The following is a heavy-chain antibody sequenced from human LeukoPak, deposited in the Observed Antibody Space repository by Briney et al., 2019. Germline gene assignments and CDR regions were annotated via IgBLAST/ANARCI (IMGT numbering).Heavy chain of an antibody. CDR1: AFTVSIHA. CDR2: ISGSGGST. J-gene: IGHJ4*02. V-gene: IGHV3-23*01. Sequence: GGSLRPSCAPSAFTVSIHAMGWARQAPRKGLGCVLAISGSGGSTYYADSVKGRFPISRDNSKNTLYLQMNSLRAEDTAVYYCAKWVYQLPRRGFDYWGQGTLVTVSS. CDR3: AKWVYQLPRRGFDY. D-gene: IGHD2-2*01.